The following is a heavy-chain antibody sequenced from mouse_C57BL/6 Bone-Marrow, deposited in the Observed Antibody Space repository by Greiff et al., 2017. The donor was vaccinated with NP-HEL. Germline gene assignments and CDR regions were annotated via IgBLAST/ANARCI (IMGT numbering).Heavy chain of an antibody. CDR1: GFTFSDYY. J-gene: IGHJ4*01. CDR2: ISNGGGST. CDR3: ARHGAYYYAMDY. Sequence: DVHLVESGGGLVQPGGSLKLSCAASGFTFSDYYMYWVRQTPEKRLEWVAYISNGGGSTYYPDTVKGRFTISRDNAKNPLYLQMSRLKSEDTAMYYCARHGAYYYAMDYWGQGTSVTVSS. V-gene: IGHV5-12*01.